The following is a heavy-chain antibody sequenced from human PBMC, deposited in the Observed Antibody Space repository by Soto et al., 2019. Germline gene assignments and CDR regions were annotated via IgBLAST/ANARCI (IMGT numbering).Heavy chain of an antibody. CDR1: GGSFSGYY. V-gene: IGHV4-34*01. Sequence: QVQLQQWGAGLLKPSETLSLTCAVYGGSFSGYYWSWIRQPPGKGLEWIGEINHSGSTNYNPSLKSRVTISVDTSKNQFSLKLSSVTAADTAVYYCARGSRDDILPHPYYFDYWGQGTLVTVSS. J-gene: IGHJ4*02. CDR3: ARGSRDDILPHPYYFDY. D-gene: IGHD3-9*01. CDR2: INHSGST.